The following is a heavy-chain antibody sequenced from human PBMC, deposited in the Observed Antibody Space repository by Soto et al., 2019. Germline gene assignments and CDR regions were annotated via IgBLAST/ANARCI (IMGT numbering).Heavy chain of an antibody. CDR1: GFTFSSYA. Sequence: GSLRLSCAASGFTFSSYAMHWVRQAPGKGLEWISFISFDGRNKYYADSVRGRFTVSRDNSKNTLYLEVNSLRAEDTATYYCAREWGFGVVTQRDYWGQGTLVTVSS. CDR2: ISFDGRNK. J-gene: IGHJ4*02. V-gene: IGHV3-30-3*01. D-gene: IGHD3-3*01. CDR3: AREWGFGVVTQRDY.